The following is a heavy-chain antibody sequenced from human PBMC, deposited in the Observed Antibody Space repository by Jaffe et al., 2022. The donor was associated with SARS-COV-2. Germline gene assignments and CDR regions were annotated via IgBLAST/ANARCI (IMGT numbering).Heavy chain of an antibody. CDR1: GASIIDTSHY. D-gene: IGHD3-10*01. CDR3: ARQYYYASGTDSFFDP. CDR2: IYYTGSI. J-gene: IGHJ5*02. Sequence: QLQLQESGPGLVKPSETLSLTCTVSGASIIDTSHYWGWIRQPPGKGLEWIGSIYYTGSINYKPSLQSRVAINVDTSKSQFSLKLSSVTAADTAVYYCARQYYYASGTDSFFDPWGQGTRVTVSS. V-gene: IGHV4-39*01.